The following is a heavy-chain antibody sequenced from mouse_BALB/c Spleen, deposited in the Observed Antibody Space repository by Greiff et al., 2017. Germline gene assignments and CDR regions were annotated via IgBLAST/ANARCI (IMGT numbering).Heavy chain of an antibody. CDR2: ISSGGGNT. J-gene: IGHJ4*01. CDR3: ARYDYGTLYAMDY. CDR1: GFTFSIYT. Sequence: EVHLVESGGGLVKPGGSLILSCAASGFTFSIYTMSWVRQTPEKRLEWVATISSGGGNTYYPDSVKGRFTISRDNAKNNLYLQMSSLRSEDTALYYCARYDYGTLYAMDYWGQGTSVTVSS. D-gene: IGHD1-1*01. V-gene: IGHV5-9*03.